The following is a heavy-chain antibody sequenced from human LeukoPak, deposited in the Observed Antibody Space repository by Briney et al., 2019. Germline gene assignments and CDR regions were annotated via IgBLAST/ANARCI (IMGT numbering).Heavy chain of an antibody. CDR1: GGSISSYY. V-gene: IGHV4-59*01. CDR3: ARARVAVAGTLIDY. Sequence: SETLSLTCTVSGGSISSYYWSWIRQPPGKGLEWIGYIYYSGSTNYNPSLKSRVTISVDTSKNQFSLKLSSATAADTAVYYCARARVAVAGTLIDYWGQGTLVTVSS. CDR2: IYYSGST. D-gene: IGHD6-19*01. J-gene: IGHJ4*02.